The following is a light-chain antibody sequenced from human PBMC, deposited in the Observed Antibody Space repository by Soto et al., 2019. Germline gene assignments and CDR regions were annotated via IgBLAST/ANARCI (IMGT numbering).Light chain of an antibody. J-gene: IGKJ1*01. Sequence: EIVMTQSPATLSVSPGERATLSCRASQSVTSNLAWYQQKPGRAPRLLIYGASSRATGIPDRFSGSGSGTDFTLTISRLDPEDFAAYYCHQYDNSPWTFGQGTKVDIK. CDR2: GAS. CDR1: QSVTSN. V-gene: IGKV3D-15*02. CDR3: HQYDNSPWT.